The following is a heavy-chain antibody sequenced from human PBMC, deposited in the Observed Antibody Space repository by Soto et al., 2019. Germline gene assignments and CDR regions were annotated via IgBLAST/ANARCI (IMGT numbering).Heavy chain of an antibody. CDR1: GXAISSHA. V-gene: IGHV3-23*01. Sequence: GSLRLTCAASGXAISSHAMSWVRQAPERGLEWVSGISDGGDLTYNADSVKGRFTISRDNSKNTLFLQMNSLRAEDTDVYYCARRTFGTSRSFDIWGQGTMVTVSS. CDR3: ARRTFGTSRSFDI. J-gene: IGHJ3*02. D-gene: IGHD3-16*01. CDR2: ISDGGDLT.